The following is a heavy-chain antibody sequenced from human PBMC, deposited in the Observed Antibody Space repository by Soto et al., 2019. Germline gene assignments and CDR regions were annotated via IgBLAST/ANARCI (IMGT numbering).Heavy chain of an antibody. V-gene: IGHV3-72*01. Sequence: EVQLVESGGGLVQPGGSLRLSCAASGFTFSDHYMDWVRQAPGKGLEWDGRSRNKADGYTTEYAASVKDRFTISRDDSKNSLYLQINSLKTEDTAVYYCARVAGYGSGIVDYWGQGALVTVSS. D-gene: IGHD3-10*01. CDR3: ARVAGYGSGIVDY. CDR2: SRNKADGYTT. CDR1: GFTFSDHY. J-gene: IGHJ4*02.